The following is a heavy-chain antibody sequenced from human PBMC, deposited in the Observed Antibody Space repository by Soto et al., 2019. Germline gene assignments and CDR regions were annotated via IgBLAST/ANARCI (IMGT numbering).Heavy chain of an antibody. V-gene: IGHV4-59*12. Sequence: NPSETLSLTCTVSGGSISSYYWSWIRQPPGKGLQWIGEIYHSGSTKYNPSLKSRVIISVDKSKNQFSLKLSSVTDADTAVYYCARGETQQQRDYWGQGTLVTVSS. CDR2: IYHSGST. CDR1: GGSISSYY. CDR3: ARGETQQQRDY. D-gene: IGHD6-13*01. J-gene: IGHJ4*02.